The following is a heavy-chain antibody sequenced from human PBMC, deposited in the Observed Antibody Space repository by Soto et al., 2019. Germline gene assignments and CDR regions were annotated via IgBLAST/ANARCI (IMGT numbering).Heavy chain of an antibody. J-gene: IGHJ6*02. CDR2: IWYDGSNK. V-gene: IGHV3-33*01. Sequence: QVQLVESGGGVVQPGRSLRLSCAASGFTFSSYGMHWVRQAPGKGLEWVSVIWYDGSNKYYADSVKGRFTISRDNSKNTLYLQMNSLRAEDTAVYYCARDGSSWYYYYYGMDVWGQGTTVTVSS. D-gene: IGHD6-13*01. CDR1: GFTFSSYG. CDR3: ARDGSSWYYYYYGMDV.